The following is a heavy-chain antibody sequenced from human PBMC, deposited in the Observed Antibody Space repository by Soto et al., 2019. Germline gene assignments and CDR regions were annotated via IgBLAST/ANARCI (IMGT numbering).Heavy chain of an antibody. V-gene: IGHV1-69*05. D-gene: IGHD5-18*01. J-gene: IGHJ4*02. CDR2: IIPMFGTA. CDR1: GGTFSNYA. Sequence: QVQLVQSGAEVKKPESSVKVSCKAPGGTFSNYAISWVRQAPGQGLEWMGGIIPMFGTANYAQRFQDRVTITSDEPTNTVYMERSSLRSEDTAVYFCASGIQLWLRRINNGYSGWGQGTLVTVSS. CDR3: ASGIQLWLRRINNGYSG.